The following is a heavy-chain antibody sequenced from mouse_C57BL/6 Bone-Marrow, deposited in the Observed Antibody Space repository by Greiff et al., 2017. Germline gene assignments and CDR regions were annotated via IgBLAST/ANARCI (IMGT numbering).Heavy chain of an antibody. Sequence: QVQLQQPGAELVMPGASVKLSCKASGYTFTSYWMHWVKQRPGQGLEWIGEIDPSDSYTNSNQKFKGKSTLTVDKSSSTAYMQLSSLTSEDSAVYYCARSVRRYFDYWGQGTTLTVSS. CDR1: GYTFTSYW. CDR2: IDPSDSYT. V-gene: IGHV1-69*01. CDR3: ARSVRRYFDY. J-gene: IGHJ2*01.